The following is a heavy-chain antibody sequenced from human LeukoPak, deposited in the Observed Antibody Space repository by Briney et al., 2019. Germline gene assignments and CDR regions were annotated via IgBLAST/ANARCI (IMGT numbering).Heavy chain of an antibody. CDR1: GDSISKSLYY. D-gene: IGHD6-19*01. J-gene: IGHJ4*02. CDR2: IYYSGST. CDR3: ARHLISGWFSSGGSAWGF. V-gene: IGHV4-39*01. Sequence: SETLSLTCTVSGDSISKSLYYWGWIRKPPGMGLEWLVSIYYSGSTYYNPSLKSRVTISVDTSKNQFSLKLSSVTAADTAVYCCARHLISGWFSSGGSAWGFWGQGTLVTVSS.